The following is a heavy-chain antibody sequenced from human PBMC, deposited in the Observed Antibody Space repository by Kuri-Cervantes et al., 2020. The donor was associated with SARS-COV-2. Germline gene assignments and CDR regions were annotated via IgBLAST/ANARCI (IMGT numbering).Heavy chain of an antibody. CDR2: IIPTFDTA. V-gene: IGHV1-69*13. CDR1: GGTFSSYS. D-gene: IGHD2-8*02. CDR3: ARSQGYCTANSCSWNWFDP. J-gene: IGHJ5*01. Sequence: SVKVSCKASGGTFSSYSVNWVRQAPGQGLEWMGRIIPTFDTATYAQKFQGRVTFTADESSSTAYMEVNSLTSEDTAVYFYARSQGYCTANSCSWNWFDPWGQGNQV.